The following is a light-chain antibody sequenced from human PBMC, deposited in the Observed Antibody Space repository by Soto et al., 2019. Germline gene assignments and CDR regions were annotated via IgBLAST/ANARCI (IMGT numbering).Light chain of an antibody. V-gene: IGKV1-27*01. J-gene: IGKJ1*01. CDR3: QHYNTAPWT. Sequence: IQMTQSPCSLSASVGDRATLTCRASQDIYTFLAWYQQRPGKAPELLISGASTLHPGVPARFSGGGSETHFILTISSLQSEDVAIYYCQHYNTAPWTFGQGTKVDNK. CDR1: QDIYTF. CDR2: GAS.